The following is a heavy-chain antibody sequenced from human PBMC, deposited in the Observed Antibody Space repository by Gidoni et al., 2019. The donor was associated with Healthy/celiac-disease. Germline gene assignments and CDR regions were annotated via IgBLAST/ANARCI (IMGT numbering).Heavy chain of an antibody. J-gene: IGHJ2*01. CDR2: INHSGST. D-gene: IGHD3-22*01. CDR3: ARGRGAYYDSSGYYWYFDL. V-gene: IGHV4-34*01. CDR1: GGSFSGYY. Sequence: QVQLQQWGAGLLKPSETLSLTCAVYGGSFSGYYWSWIRQPPGKGLEWIGEINHSGSTNYNPSLKSRVTISVDTSKNQFSLKLSSVTAADTAVYYCARGRGAYYDSSGYYWYFDLWGRGTLVTVSS.